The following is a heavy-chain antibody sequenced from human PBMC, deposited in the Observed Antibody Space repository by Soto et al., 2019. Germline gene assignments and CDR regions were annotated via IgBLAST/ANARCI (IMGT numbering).Heavy chain of an antibody. CDR3: ARGGKAAAGSYNWFDP. Sequence: SETLSLTCAVSGFSISSGYYWGWIRQPPGQGLEWIGSIYHSGSAYHNPSLKSRVTISVDTSKNQFSLKLTSVTAADTAVYYCARGGKAAAGSYNWFDPWRQGTLVTVSS. J-gene: IGHJ5*02. D-gene: IGHD6-13*01. CDR1: GFSISSGYY. V-gene: IGHV4-38-2*01. CDR2: IYHSGSA.